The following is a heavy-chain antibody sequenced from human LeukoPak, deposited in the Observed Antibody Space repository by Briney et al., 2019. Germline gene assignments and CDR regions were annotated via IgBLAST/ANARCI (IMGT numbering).Heavy chain of an antibody. CDR1: GASITSSNYY. J-gene: IGHJ4*02. D-gene: IGHD3-16*02. CDR3: ASISTWETNRSAFDF. V-gene: IGHV4-39*01. Sequence: PSETLSLTCTVSGASITSSNYYWAWIRQPPGKGLEWIGSISFTESTYYNPSLKTRVTISVDTSNNQFSLNLRSVIAADTSFYYCASISTWETNRSAFDFWGQGTLVTVSS. CDR2: ISFTEST.